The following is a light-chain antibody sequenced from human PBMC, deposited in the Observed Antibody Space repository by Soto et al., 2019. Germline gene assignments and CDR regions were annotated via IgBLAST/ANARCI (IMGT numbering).Light chain of an antibody. J-gene: IGKJ4*01. V-gene: IGKV3-20*01. Sequence: EIVLTQSPGTLSLSPGERATLSCRASQTVGNNYLAWYQQKPGQVPRLLIYDASNRATGIPDRFSATGSGTDFTLTISRLEPEDCAVYYCQQCATSTLTFSVGTKVEI. CDR1: QTVGNNY. CDR3: QQCATSTLT. CDR2: DAS.